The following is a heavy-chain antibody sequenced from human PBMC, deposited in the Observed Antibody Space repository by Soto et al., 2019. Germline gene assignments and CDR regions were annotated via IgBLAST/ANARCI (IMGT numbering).Heavy chain of an antibody. Sequence: SVNVSCKASGYTFTSYYINWVRQATGQGLEWMGWMNPNSGNTGYAQKFQGRVTMTRNTSISTAYMELSSLRSEDTAVYYCARDPVPAAIKKILDWFDTWGKGTLVTVS. CDR2: MNPNSGNT. CDR1: GYTFTSYY. J-gene: IGHJ5*02. CDR3: ARDPVPAAIKKILDWFDT. V-gene: IGHV1-8*01. D-gene: IGHD2-2*01.